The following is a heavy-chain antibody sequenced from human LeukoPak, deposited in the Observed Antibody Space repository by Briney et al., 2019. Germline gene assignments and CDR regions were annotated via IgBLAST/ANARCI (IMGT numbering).Heavy chain of an antibody. V-gene: IGHV4-59*01. J-gene: IGHJ2*01. CDR1: GGSISSYY. Sequence: MPSETLSLTCTVSGGSISSYYWSWIRQPPGKGLEWIGFIYSSGTTNYSPSLRGRVTISVDTSKNQFSLKLSSVTAADTAVYYCARGVAVAGLGYFDLWGRGTLVTVSS. CDR3: ARGVAVAGLGYFDL. CDR2: IYSSGTT. D-gene: IGHD6-19*01.